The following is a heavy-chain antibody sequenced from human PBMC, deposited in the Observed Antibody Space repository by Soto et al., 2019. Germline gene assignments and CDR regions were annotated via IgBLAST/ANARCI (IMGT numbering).Heavy chain of an antibody. CDR2: ISDTGAST. CDR3: AKGRGSGWAWYFDN. V-gene: IGHV3-23*01. CDR1: GFTFKESA. D-gene: IGHD6-19*01. J-gene: IGHJ4*02. Sequence: PSETLSLTCAASGFTFKESAMNWVRQAPGKGLEWVASISDTGASTWYAESVRGRLSISRDNSKNTLYLQMNSLRGEDTAVYYCAKGRGSGWAWYFDNWGQGTLVTVSS.